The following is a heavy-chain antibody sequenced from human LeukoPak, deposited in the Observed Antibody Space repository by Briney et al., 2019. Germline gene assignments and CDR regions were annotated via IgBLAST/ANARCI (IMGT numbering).Heavy chain of an antibody. CDR1: GYRFISYW. D-gene: IGHD3-22*01. V-gene: IGHV5-51*01. J-gene: IGHJ4*02. CDR2: IYPGDSDT. CDR3: ARLSYYDTSGYYPFDY. Sequence: GESLKISCKGSGYRFISYWIGWVRQMPGKGLEWMGIIYPGDSDTRYSPSFQGQVTISADKSISTAYLQWSSLKASDTAMYYCARLSYYDTSGYYPFDYWGQGTLVTVSS.